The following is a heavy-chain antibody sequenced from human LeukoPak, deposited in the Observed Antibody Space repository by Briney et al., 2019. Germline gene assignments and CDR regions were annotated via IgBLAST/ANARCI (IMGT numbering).Heavy chain of an antibody. CDR2: ISSSSSYI. CDR3: ASLPATATPFDP. D-gene: IGHD2-15*01. Sequence: GGSLRLSCAASGFTLSSYGMNWVRQAPGKGLEWVSSISSSSSYIYYADSVKGRFTISRDNAKNSLYLQMNSLRAEDTAVYYCASLPATATPFDPWGQGTLVTVSS. J-gene: IGHJ5*02. CDR1: GFTLSSYG. V-gene: IGHV3-21*01.